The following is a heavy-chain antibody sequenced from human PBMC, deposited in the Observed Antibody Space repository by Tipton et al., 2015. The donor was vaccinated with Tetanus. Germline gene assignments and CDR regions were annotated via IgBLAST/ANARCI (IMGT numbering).Heavy chain of an antibody. CDR3: ARGTYMVTDY. V-gene: IGHV4-61*01. D-gene: IGHD5-18*01. J-gene: IGHJ4*02. CDR1: GGSVSSGSYY. Sequence: LSLTCTVSGGSVSSGSYYWSWIRQPPGKGLEWIGYIYYSGSTNYNPSLKSRVTISVDTSKNQFSLKLSSVTAADTAVYYCARGTYMVTDYWGQGTLVTVSS. CDR2: IYYSGST.